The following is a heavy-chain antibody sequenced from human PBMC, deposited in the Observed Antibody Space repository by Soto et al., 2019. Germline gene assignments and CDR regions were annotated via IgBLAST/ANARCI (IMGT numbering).Heavy chain of an antibody. CDR2: ISYDGSNK. CDR1: GFTFSSYA. CDR3: AKSGTNGVCYFCYGMDV. V-gene: IGHV3-30-3*02. D-gene: IGHD2-8*01. J-gene: IGHJ6*02. Sequence: PGGSLRLSCAASGFTFSSYAMHWVRQAPGKGLEWVAVISYDGSNKYYADSVKGRFTISRDNSKNTLYLQMNSLRAEDTAVYYCAKSGTNGVCYFCYGMDVWGQGTTVTVS.